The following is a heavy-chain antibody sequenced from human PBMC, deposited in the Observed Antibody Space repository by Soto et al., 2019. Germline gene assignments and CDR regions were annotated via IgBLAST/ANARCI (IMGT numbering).Heavy chain of an antibody. CDR2: MNPSSGNT. D-gene: IGHD3-10*01. Sequence: GASVKVSCKASEYTFTNYDINWVRQATGQGLEWMGWMNPSSGNTGSAQKFQGRVTMTRDTSVDTAYMELSSLTSEDTAVYYCARVKGPGSGSYLDYWGQGTLVTAS. CDR3: ARVKGPGSGSYLDY. V-gene: IGHV1-8*01. CDR1: EYTFTNYD. J-gene: IGHJ4*02.